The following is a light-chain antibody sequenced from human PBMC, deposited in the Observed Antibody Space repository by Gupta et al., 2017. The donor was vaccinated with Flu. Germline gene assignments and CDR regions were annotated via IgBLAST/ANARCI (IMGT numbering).Light chain of an antibody. V-gene: IGLV3-25*03. CDR1: ALPKQY. Sequence: SYELTHPPWVSVSPGQTDRITCSGDALPKQYAYWYQQKPGQAPVLVIYRDSERPAGIPERFSGSSSGTTVTLTSSGVQAEDEAAYYCRTADSSGTYRWVFGGGTQLTVL. J-gene: IGLJ3*02. CDR2: RDS. CDR3: RTADSSGTYRWV.